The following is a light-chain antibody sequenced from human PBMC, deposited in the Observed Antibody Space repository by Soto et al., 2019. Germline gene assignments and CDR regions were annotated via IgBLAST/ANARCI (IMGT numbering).Light chain of an antibody. Sequence: DIQMTQSPSTLSASVGDRVTITCRASQSINFYLAWYQQKTGKAPKVLIWNAYTLESGVPSRFSGSGSGTEFALPISSLQPDDFATYYCQQYNPYSTWTSGQGTKVDIK. J-gene: IGKJ1*01. CDR2: NAY. CDR1: QSINFY. CDR3: QQYNPYSTWT. V-gene: IGKV1-5*01.